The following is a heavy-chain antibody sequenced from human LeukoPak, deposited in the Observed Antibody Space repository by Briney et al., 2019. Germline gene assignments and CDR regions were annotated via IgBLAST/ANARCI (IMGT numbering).Heavy chain of an antibody. CDR1: GYTFTSYG. J-gene: IGHJ5*02. Sequence: ASVKVSCKASGYTFTSYGISWVRQAPGQGLEWMGWISAYNGNTNYAQKLQGRVTMTTDTSTSTAYMELRSLRSDDTAVYYCARVPGFGELTLWFDPWGQGTLATVSS. CDR3: ARVPGFGELTLWFDP. CDR2: ISAYNGNT. D-gene: IGHD3-10*01. V-gene: IGHV1-18*04.